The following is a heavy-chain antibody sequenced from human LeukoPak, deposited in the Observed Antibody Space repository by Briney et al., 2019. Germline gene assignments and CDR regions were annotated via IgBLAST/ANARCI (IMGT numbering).Heavy chain of an antibody. CDR2: IYYSGST. V-gene: IGHV4-39*02. CDR3: ARDVSGTGGKDY. J-gene: IGHJ4*02. CDR1: GGSISSSSYY. Sequence: PSETLSLTCTVSGGSISSSSYYWAWIRQSPGKGLEWIGNIYYSGSTYYSPSLNSRVTISVDTSKNQFSLNLSSVTATDTAVYYCARDVSGTGGKDYWGQGTLVTVSS. D-gene: IGHD1-1*01.